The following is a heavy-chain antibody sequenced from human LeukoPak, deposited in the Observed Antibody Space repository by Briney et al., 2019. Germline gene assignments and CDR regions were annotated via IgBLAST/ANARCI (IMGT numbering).Heavy chain of an antibody. CDR1: GFTFSSYG. CDR3: AKEIYGDSTGGRFQQ. D-gene: IGHD4-17*01. V-gene: IGHV3-48*04. CDR2: ISSSGSTM. J-gene: IGHJ1*01. Sequence: GGSLRLSCAASGFTFSSYGMSWVRQAPGKGLEWVSAISSSGSTMYYADSVKGRFTISRDNAKNSLYLQMNSLRAEDTAVYYCAKEIYGDSTGGRFQQWGQGTLVTVSS.